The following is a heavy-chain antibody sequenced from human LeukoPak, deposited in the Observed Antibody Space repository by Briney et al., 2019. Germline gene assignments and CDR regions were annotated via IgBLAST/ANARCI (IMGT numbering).Heavy chain of an antibody. CDR2: IYYSGST. Sequence: PSETLSLTCTVSGGSISSYYWSWIRQPPGKGLEWIGYIYYSGSTNYNPSLKTRVTISVDTSKNQFSLKLSSVTAADTAVYYCARLLATVYYYYGMDVWGQGTTVTVSS. D-gene: IGHD5-12*01. V-gene: IGHV4-59*08. CDR1: GGSISSYY. CDR3: ARLLATVYYYYGMDV. J-gene: IGHJ6*02.